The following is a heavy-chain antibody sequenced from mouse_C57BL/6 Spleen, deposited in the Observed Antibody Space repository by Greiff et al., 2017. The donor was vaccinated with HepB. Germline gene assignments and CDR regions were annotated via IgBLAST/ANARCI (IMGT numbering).Heavy chain of an antibody. CDR2: ISSGSSTI. CDR1: GFTFSDYG. D-gene: IGHD3-1*01. CDR3: ARGPSGRGYFDY. Sequence: EVKLEESGGGLVKPGGSLKLSCAASGFTFSDYGMHWVRQAPEKGLEWVAYISSGSSTIYYADTVKGRFTISRDNAKNTLFLQMTSLRSEDTAMYYCARGPSGRGYFDYWGQGTTLTVSS. J-gene: IGHJ2*01. V-gene: IGHV5-17*01.